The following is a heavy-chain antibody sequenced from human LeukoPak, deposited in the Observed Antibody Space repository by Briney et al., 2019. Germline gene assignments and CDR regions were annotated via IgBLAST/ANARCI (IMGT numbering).Heavy chain of an antibody. CDR1: GFTVSSVY. J-gene: IGHJ4*02. V-gene: IGHV3-66*01. D-gene: IGHD1-20*01. CDR3: AARYNWNDGFDY. Sequence: GGSLRLSCAASGFTVSSVYMSWVRQAPGKGLEWVSIIYSGGSTFYTDSVKGRFTISRDNSKNTLYLQMNSLRGEDTAVYYCAARYNWNDGFDYWGQGTLVTASS. CDR2: IYSGGST.